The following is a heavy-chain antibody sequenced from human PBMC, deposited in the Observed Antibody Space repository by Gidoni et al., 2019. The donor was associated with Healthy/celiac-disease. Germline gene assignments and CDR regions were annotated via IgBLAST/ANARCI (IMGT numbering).Heavy chain of an antibody. V-gene: IGHV3-30*18. CDR1: GFTFSSYG. CDR2: ISYDGSNK. CDR3: AKDRFDYYGSGGKSYFDY. D-gene: IGHD3-10*01. Sequence: QVQLVESGGGVVQPGRSLRLSCAASGFTFSSYGMHWVRQAPGKGLEWVAVISYDGSNKYYAYSVKGRFTISRDNSKNTLYLQMNSLRAEDTAVYYCAKDRFDYYGSGGKSYFDYWGQGTLVTVSS. J-gene: IGHJ4*02.